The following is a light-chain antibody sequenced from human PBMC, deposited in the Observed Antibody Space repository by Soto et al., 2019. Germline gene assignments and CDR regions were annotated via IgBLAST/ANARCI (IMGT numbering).Light chain of an antibody. CDR3: QQASSFPLT. Sequence: DVQMTQSPSSVSASVGDRVTITCRASQDIRPWLAWYQQKPGKAPKLLIYATSKLQSGVPSRFSGSGSGTDFTLTVNSLQPEDFADYYCQQASSFPLTFGGGTKVEIK. CDR2: ATS. J-gene: IGKJ4*01. V-gene: IGKV1-12*01. CDR1: QDIRPW.